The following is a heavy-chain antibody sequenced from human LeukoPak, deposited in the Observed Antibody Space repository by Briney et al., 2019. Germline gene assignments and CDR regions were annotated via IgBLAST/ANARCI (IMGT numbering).Heavy chain of an antibody. CDR2: INPNSGGT. CDR1: GYTFTGYY. D-gene: IGHD3-10*01. J-gene: IGHJ4*02. Sequence: GASVKVSCKASGYTFTGYYMHWVRQAPGQGLEWMGWINPNSGGTNYAQKFQGRVTMTRDTSISTAYMELSRLRSDDTAVYYCARGYLYYYCSGSTDYWGQGTLVTVSS. V-gene: IGHV1-2*02. CDR3: ARGYLYYYCSGSTDY.